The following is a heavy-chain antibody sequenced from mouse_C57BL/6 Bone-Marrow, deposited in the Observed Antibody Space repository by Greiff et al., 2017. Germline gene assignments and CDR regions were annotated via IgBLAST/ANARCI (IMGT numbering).Heavy chain of an antibody. CDR2: ISSGGSYT. V-gene: IGHV5-6*01. Sequence: EVQRVESGGDLVKPGGSLKLSCAASGFTFSSYGMSWVRQTPDKRLEWVATISSGGSYTYYPDSVKGRFTISRDNAKNTLYLQMSSLKSEDTAMDYCARRGFDYYGSSPYAMDYWGQGTAVTVSS. CDR1: GFTFSSYG. D-gene: IGHD1-1*01. CDR3: ARRGFDYYGSSPYAMDY. J-gene: IGHJ4*01.